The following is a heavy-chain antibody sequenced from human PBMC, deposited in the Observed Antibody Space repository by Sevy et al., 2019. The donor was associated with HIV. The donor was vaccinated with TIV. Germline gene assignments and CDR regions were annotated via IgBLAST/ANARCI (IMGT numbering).Heavy chain of an antibody. CDR3: ARQVYNMVRGGFGY. CDR2: IYYSGST. V-gene: IGHV4-39*01. D-gene: IGHD3-10*01. J-gene: IGHJ4*02. CDR1: GGSISSSSYY. Sequence: SETLSLTCTVSGGSISSSSYYWGWIRQPPGKGLEWIGSIYYSGSTYYNPSLKSRVTISVDTSKNQFSLKLSSVTAADTAVYYCARQVYNMVRGGFGYWGQGTLVTVSS.